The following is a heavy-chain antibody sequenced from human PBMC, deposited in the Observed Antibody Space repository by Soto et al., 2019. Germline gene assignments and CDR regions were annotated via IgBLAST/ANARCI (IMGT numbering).Heavy chain of an antibody. CDR2: INHSGST. D-gene: IGHD4-17*01. J-gene: IGHJ6*02. Sequence: QVQLQQWGAGLLKPSETLSLTCAVYGGSFSGYYWSWIRQPPGKGLEWIGEINHSGSTNYNPSLKSRVTISXDXSKNQFSLKLSSVTAADTAVYYCARHYGDYGNGMDVWGQGTTVTVSS. V-gene: IGHV4-34*01. CDR3: ARHYGDYGNGMDV. CDR1: GGSFSGYY.